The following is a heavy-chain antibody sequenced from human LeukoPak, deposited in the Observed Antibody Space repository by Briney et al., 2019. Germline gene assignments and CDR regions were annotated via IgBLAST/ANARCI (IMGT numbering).Heavy chain of an antibody. V-gene: IGHV7-4-1*02. J-gene: IGHJ6*02. Sequence: ASVKVSCKASGYTFTSYAMNWVRQAPGQGLEWMGWINTNTGNPTYAQGFTGRFVFSLDTSVSTAYLQISSLKAEDTAVYYCARAESSGWLHYHYYYGMDVWGQGTTVTVSS. CDR3: ARAESSGWLHYHYYYGMDV. D-gene: IGHD6-19*01. CDR1: GYTFTSYA. CDR2: INTNTGNP.